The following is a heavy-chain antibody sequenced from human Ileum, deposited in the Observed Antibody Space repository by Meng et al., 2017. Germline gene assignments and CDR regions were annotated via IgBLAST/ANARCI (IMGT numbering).Heavy chain of an antibody. J-gene: IGHJ4*02. Sequence: RVESGGCLGKPGGSLRLSCAASGFTFSSTWMTWVRQAPGKGLEWVGRIKITTDAGTPDYAAPVKGRFTISINDSKNTLYPQMNSLKTEDTAVYYCTTGKDYWGQGTLVTVSS. CDR1: GFTFSSTW. V-gene: IGHV3-15*01. CDR2: IKITTDAGTP. CDR3: TTGKDY.